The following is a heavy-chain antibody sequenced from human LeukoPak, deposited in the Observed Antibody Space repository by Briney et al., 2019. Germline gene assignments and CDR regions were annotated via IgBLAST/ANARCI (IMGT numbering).Heavy chain of an antibody. D-gene: IGHD6-13*01. CDR1: GGSISSYY. V-gene: IGHV4-59*12. CDR2: IYYSGST. J-gene: IGHJ4*02. Sequence: SETLSLTCTVSGGSISSYYWSWIRQPPGKGLEWIGYIYYSGSTNYNPSLESRVTMSVDTSKNQLSLKLSSMTAADTAVYYCARDVVAAAGTWDYWGQGTLVTVSS. CDR3: ARDVVAAAGTWDY.